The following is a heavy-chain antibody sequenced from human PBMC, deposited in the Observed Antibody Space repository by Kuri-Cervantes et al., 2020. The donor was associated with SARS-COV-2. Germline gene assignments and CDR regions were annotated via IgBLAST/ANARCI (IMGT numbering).Heavy chain of an antibody. CDR2: INPNGGST. CDR1: GYTFTNFY. CDR3: ARESTGTTVPGQFDP. D-gene: IGHD1-1*01. J-gene: IGHJ5*02. Sequence: ASVKVSCKASGYTFTNFYIHWVRQAPGQGLEWMGIINPNGGSTTSAQKFQGRVTMTTDTSTSTAYMELRSLRSDDTAVYYCARESTGTTVPGQFDPWGQGTLVTVSS. V-gene: IGHV1-46*01.